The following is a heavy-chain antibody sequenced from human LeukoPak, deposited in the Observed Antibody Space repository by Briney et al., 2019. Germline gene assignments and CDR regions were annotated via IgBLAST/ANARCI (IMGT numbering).Heavy chain of an antibody. CDR3: ARQGGGLGELNY. CDR1: GGSISSYY. CDR2: ISSSGST. J-gene: IGHJ4*02. Sequence: PSQTLSLTCAVSGGSISSYYWSWIRQPPGKGLEWIGYISSSGSTKYNPSLKSRLTMSVDTSKNQVSLRLTSVTAADTAMYYCARQGGGLGELNYWGQGTLVTVSS. D-gene: IGHD3-16*01. V-gene: IGHV4-59*01.